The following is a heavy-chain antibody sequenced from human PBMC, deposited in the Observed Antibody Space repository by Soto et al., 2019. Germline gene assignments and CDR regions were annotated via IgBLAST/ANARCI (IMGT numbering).Heavy chain of an antibody. CDR1: GFSLSTSGVG. V-gene: IGHV2-5*02. J-gene: IGHJ4*02. CDR2: IYWDDYK. Sequence: QITLKESGPALVKPTQTLTLTCTFSGFSLSTSGVGVGWIRQPPGEALEWLALIYWDDYKHFSPSLESRLTIAKSTSKNRVLLPMTHLAPVDPVTSSFVPKGGGDRILDYWGQGTLVTVSS. D-gene: IGHD3-16*01. CDR3: VPKGGGDRILDY.